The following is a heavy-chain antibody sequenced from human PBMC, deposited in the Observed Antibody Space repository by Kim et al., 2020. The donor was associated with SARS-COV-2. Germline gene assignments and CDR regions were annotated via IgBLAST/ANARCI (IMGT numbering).Heavy chain of an antibody. CDR3: ARDSYCSSTSCSKTGAGYYYYYGMDV. D-gene: IGHD2-2*01. CDR1: GGTFSSYA. CDR2: IIPILGIA. V-gene: IGHV1-69*04. J-gene: IGHJ6*02. Sequence: SVKVSCKASGGTFSSYAISWVRQAPGQGLEWMGRIIPILGIANYAQKFQGRVTITADKSTSTAYMELSSLRSEDTAVYYCARDSYCSSTSCSKTGAGYYYYYGMDVWGQGSTVTVSS.